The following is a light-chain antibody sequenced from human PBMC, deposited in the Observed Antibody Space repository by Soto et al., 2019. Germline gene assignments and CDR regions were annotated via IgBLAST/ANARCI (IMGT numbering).Light chain of an antibody. V-gene: IGKV1-39*01. J-gene: IGKJ1*01. CDR3: QQTYSIPWT. CDR1: QNINNY. Sequence: DIQMTQSPSSLSASVGDRATITCRASQNINNYLNWYQQKPGKAPKVLIYAASILQSGVPSRFSGGGFGTDFTLTISSLQPEDFAAYYCQQTYSIPWTFGQGTKVEIK. CDR2: AAS.